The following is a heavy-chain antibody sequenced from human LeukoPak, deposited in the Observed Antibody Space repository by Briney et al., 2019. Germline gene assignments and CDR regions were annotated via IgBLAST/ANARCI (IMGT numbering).Heavy chain of an antibody. CDR3: ARHTIFCSLFNCSPFDP. Sequence: PSETLSLTCTVSGGSINSGPYYWAWIRQTPDQGLEWIGTVYHDGSTKYNPSLKGRVSLSVDTSKNEFSMKLNSVTAAESAVYYCARHTIFCSLFNCSPFDPWGQGALVTVSS. J-gene: IGHJ5*02. CDR2: VYHDGST. V-gene: IGHV4-39*01. D-gene: IGHD3-3*01. CDR1: GGSINSGPYY.